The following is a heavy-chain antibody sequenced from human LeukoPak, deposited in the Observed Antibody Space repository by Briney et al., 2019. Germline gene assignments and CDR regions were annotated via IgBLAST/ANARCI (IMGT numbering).Heavy chain of an antibody. D-gene: IGHD3-10*01. Sequence: GGSLRLSCAASGFTFSVAAMTWVRQAPGKGLEWVSYISGSSIYKTTADSVKGRFTISRDNAKNSVYLQMNSLRPEDTAVYYCARYFYGSGSTFDYWGQGALVTASS. CDR2: ISGSSIYK. CDR3: ARYFYGSGSTFDY. J-gene: IGHJ4*02. V-gene: IGHV3-11*06. CDR1: GFTFSVAA.